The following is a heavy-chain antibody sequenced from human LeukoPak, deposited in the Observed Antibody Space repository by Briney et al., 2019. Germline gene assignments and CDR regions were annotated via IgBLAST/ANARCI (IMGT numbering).Heavy chain of an antibody. J-gene: IGHJ4*02. D-gene: IGHD6-13*01. CDR3: AAAVAAAPGAY. CDR2: FNSDGRST. V-gene: IGHV3-74*01. Sequence: GGSLRLSCAASGFTFNNYWMHWVRLAPGKGLVWISRFNSDGRSTNYADSVKGRFNISRDDAKNTLYLQMNSLRAEDTAVYYCAAAVAAAPGAYWGQGTLVTVSS. CDR1: GFTFNNYW.